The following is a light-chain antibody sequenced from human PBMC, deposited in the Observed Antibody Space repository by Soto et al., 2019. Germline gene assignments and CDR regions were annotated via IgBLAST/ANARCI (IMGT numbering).Light chain of an antibody. Sequence: DIVMTQSPLSLPVTPGEPASISCRSSQSLLNSNGYKYLDWYLQKPGQSPQLLIYLGSNRASGVPDRFSGSGSGTDFTLKISSGEAEDDGVYHCMQALTAPPAFGQGTKVESK. CDR1: QSLLNSNGYKY. CDR3: MQALTAPPA. CDR2: LGS. V-gene: IGKV2-28*01. J-gene: IGKJ1*01.